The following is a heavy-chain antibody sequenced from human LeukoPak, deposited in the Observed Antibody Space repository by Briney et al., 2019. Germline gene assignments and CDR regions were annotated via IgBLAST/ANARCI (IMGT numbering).Heavy chain of an antibody. Sequence: PGGSLRLSCTASGFTFSNYGMHWVRQAPDKALEWVAFIRYDGSNKYYADSVKGRFTISRDNSKNTLYLQMNSLRAEDTAVYYCARENYYGSGSYYEPPDCWGQGTLVTVSS. CDR3: ARENYYGSGSYYEPPDC. CDR1: GFTFSNYG. D-gene: IGHD3-10*01. V-gene: IGHV3-30*02. CDR2: IRYDGSNK. J-gene: IGHJ4*02.